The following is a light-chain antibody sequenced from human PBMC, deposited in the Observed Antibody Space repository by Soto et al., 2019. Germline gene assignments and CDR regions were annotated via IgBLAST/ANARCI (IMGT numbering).Light chain of an antibody. J-gene: IGKJ1*01. V-gene: IGKV1-27*01. CDR2: AAS. CDR3: QKCNSAPWT. CDR1: QGISNY. Sequence: DIQMTQSPSSLSASVGDRVTITCRASQGISNYVAWYQQKPGKVAKLLIYAASTLQSGVPSRFSGSGSGTDFTLTINSLQPEDVATYYCQKCNSAPWTFGQGTKVEIK.